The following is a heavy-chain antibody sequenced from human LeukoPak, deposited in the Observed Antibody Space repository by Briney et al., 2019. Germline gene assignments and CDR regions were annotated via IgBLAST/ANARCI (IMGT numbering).Heavy chain of an antibody. V-gene: IGHV3-30*18. CDR1: GFTFSSYG. CDR2: ISYDGSNK. Sequence: PGGSLRLSCEASGFTFSSYGIHWVRRAPGKGLEWVAVISYDGSNKYYADSVKGRFTISRDNSKNTLYLQMNSLRAEDTAVYYCAKEPHYYYDSSGYYDYWGQGTLVTVSS. CDR3: AKEPHYYYDSSGYYDY. J-gene: IGHJ4*02. D-gene: IGHD3-22*01.